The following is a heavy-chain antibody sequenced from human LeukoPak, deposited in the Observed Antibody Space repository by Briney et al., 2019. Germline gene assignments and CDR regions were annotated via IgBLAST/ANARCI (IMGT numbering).Heavy chain of an antibody. J-gene: IGHJ4*02. CDR2: ISSSSSTI. V-gene: IGHV3-48*01. CDR3: ARVVWGGYRKDY. D-gene: IGHD3-16*02. CDR1: GFTFSSYS. Sequence: GGSLRLSCAASGFTFSSYSMNWVRQAPGKGLEWVSYISSSSSTIYFADSVRGRFTISRDNAKNSLYLQMNSLRAEDTAVYYCARVVWGGYRKDYWGQGSLVTVSS.